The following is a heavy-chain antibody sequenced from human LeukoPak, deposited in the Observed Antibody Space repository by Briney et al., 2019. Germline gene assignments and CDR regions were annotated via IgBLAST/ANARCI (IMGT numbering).Heavy chain of an antibody. D-gene: IGHD5-24*01. CDR2: IYYSGRT. CDR3: ARGRRDGYNFDY. Sequence: SETLSLTCTVSGGSINSGGYYWSWIRQHPGKGLEWIGYIYYSGRTYYNPSLKSRITISLDTSKNQFSLKLSSVTAADTAVYYCARGRRDGYNFDYWGQGTLVTVSS. CDR1: GGSINSGGYY. J-gene: IGHJ4*02. V-gene: IGHV4-31*03.